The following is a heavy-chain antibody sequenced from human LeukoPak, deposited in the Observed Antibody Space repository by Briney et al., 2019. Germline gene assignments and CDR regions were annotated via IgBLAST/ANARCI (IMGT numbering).Heavy chain of an antibody. CDR1: GGSIGSNY. CDR3: ARVSSGYYYYYGMDV. D-gene: IGHD6-19*01. Sequence: KPSETLSLTCTVSGGSIGSNYWTWIRQPPGKGLEYIGYIYYTGGTNYNPSLRSRVTMSVDTSKNQFSLKLSSVTAADTAVYYCARVSSGYYYYYGMDVWGQGTTVTVSS. CDR2: IYYTGGT. V-gene: IGHV4-59*01. J-gene: IGHJ6*02.